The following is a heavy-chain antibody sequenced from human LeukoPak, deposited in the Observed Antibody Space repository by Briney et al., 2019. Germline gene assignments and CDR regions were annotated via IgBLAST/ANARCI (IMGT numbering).Heavy chain of an antibody. CDR1: GASISNYS. V-gene: IGHV4-59*08. J-gene: IGHJ4*02. CDR2: IYYSGRT. D-gene: IGHD2-21*01. Sequence: SETLSLTCTVSGASISNYSWSWIRQPPGKGLEWIGYIYYSGRTNYNPSLKSRVTTAVDTSKNQFSLRLSSVTAADTAVYYCARYIVKDPLYYFDYWGRGTPVTVSS. CDR3: ARYIVKDPLYYFDY.